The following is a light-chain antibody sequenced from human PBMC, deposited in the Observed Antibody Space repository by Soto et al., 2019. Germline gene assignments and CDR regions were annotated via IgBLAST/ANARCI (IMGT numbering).Light chain of an antibody. CDR3: QSYDTSLSGVV. V-gene: IGLV1-40*01. CDR1: SSNIGAGYD. Sequence: QPVLTQPPSVSGAPGQRVTISCTGSSSNIGAGYDVHWYQQLPGTAPKLLIYGHSNRPSGVPDRFSGSKSGTSASLAITGLQAEDGADYFCQSYDTSLSGVVFGGGTKLTVL. CDR2: GHS. J-gene: IGLJ2*01.